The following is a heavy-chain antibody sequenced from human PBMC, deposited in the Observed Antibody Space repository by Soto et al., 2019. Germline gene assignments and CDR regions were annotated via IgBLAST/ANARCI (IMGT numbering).Heavy chain of an antibody. V-gene: IGHV3-23*01. CDR1: GFTFSSYA. CDR3: AKGTPYYDFWSGYSNNWFDP. CDR2: ISGSGGST. J-gene: IGHJ5*02. D-gene: IGHD3-3*01. Sequence: GGSLRLSCAASGFTFSSYAMSWVRQAPGKWLEWVSAISGSGGSTYYADSVKGRFTISRDNSKNTLYLQMNSLRAEDTAVYYCAKGTPYYDFWSGYSNNWFDPGGQGXLVTVYS.